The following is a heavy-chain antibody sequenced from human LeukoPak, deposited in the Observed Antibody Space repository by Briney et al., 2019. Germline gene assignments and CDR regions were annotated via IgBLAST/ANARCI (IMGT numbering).Heavy chain of an antibody. J-gene: IGHJ5*02. V-gene: IGHV3-66*01. CDR2: MYSGGST. CDR1: GFTVSSNY. D-gene: IGHD4-11*01. CDR3: AAEDYSHRGRGNWIDP. Sequence: GGSLRLSCAASGFTVSSNYMNWVRQAPGKGLEWVSVMYSGGSTFYGDSVKGRFTISRDNSKNTVFLQMNSLRVEDTAVYYCAAEDYSHRGRGNWIDPWGQGTLVTVSS.